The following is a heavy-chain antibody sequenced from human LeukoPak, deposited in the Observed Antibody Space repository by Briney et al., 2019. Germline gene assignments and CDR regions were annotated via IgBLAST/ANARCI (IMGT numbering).Heavy chain of an antibody. CDR1: GGSISSGY. CDR2: IYYSGST. J-gene: IGHJ5*02. V-gene: IGHV4-59*01. Sequence: SETLSLTCTVSGGSISSGYWMWIRQPPGKGLEWIGYIYYSGSTNYNPSLKSRVTISVDTSKNQFSLKLSSVTAADTAVYYCARGAGTHTYYDFWSGYYYNWFDPWGQGTLVTVSS. D-gene: IGHD3-3*01. CDR3: ARGAGTHTYYDFWSGYYYNWFDP.